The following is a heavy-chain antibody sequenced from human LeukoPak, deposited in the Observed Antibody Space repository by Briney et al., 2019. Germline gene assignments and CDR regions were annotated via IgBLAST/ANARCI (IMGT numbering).Heavy chain of an antibody. V-gene: IGHV5-51*01. CDR3: ARRAHSGAMITLDY. CDR2: IYPGDSNS. Sequence: GESLKISCRGSRYGFTSYWIVWERQMAGEGLEWMGVIYPGDSNSRYSPSFQGQVTISADNSISTAYLQWSSLKASDTAMYYCARRAHSGAMITLDYWGQGTLVTVSS. J-gene: IGHJ4*02. CDR1: RYGFTSYW. D-gene: IGHD5-12*01.